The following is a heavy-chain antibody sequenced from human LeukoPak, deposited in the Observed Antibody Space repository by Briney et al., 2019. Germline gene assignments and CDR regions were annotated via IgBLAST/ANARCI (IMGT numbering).Heavy chain of an antibody. Sequence: SETLSLTCTVSGGSISSYYWSWIRQPPGKGLEWIGYIYYSGSTYYNPSLKSRVTISVDTSKNQFSLKLSSVTAADTAVYYCASPYYYDSSGIEHWGQGTLVTVSS. CDR2: IYYSGST. V-gene: IGHV4-59*08. CDR3: ASPYYYDSSGIEH. D-gene: IGHD3-22*01. CDR1: GGSISSYY. J-gene: IGHJ1*01.